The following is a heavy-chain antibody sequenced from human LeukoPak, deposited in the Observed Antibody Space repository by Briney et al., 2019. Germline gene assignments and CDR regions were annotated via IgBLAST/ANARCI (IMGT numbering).Heavy chain of an antibody. J-gene: IGHJ5*02. CDR1: GGSISSSSYY. CDR3: ARGYCSSTSCYAAPSPNWFDP. CDR2: IYYSGST. V-gene: IGHV4-39*01. D-gene: IGHD2-2*01. Sequence: SETLSLTCTVSGGSISSSSYYWGWIRQPPGKGLEGIGSIYYSGSTYYNPSLKSRVTISVDTSKNQFSLKLSSVTAADTAVYYCARGYCSSTSCYAAPSPNWFDPWGQGTLVTVSS.